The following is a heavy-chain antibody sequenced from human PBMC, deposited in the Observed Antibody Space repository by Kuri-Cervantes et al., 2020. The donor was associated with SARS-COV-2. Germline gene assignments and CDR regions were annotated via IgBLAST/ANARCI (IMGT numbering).Heavy chain of an antibody. CDR3: ARDRGSQWLAFYDAFDI. Sequence: ASVKVSCKASGYIFTNYALHWVRQAPGQRLEWMGWINAVNGNTKYSQKFQGRVTITRDTSASTAYMELNSLRSEDTALYYCARDRGSQWLAFYDAFDIWGQGTMVTVSS. J-gene: IGHJ3*02. V-gene: IGHV1-3*01. CDR2: INAVNGNT. CDR1: GYIFTNYA. D-gene: IGHD6-19*01.